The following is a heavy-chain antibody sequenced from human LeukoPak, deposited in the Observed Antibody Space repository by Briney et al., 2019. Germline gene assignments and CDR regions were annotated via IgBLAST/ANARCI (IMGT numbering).Heavy chain of an antibody. D-gene: IGHD1-26*01. CDR1: EFTFSDST. Sequence: GGSLKLSCAASEFTFSDSTIHWVRQASGKGLEWVGRIRSKAKSYATTYAAAVKGRFTISRDDSKRTAHLQMNSLKTEDTAVYYCTTGAIVDGYFDLWGRGTLITASS. V-gene: IGHV3-73*01. J-gene: IGHJ2*01. CDR2: IRSKAKSYAT. CDR3: TTGAIVDGYFDL.